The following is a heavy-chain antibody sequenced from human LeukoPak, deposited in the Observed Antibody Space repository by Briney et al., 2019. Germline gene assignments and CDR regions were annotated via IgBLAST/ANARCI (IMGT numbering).Heavy chain of an antibody. Sequence: GASVKVSCKASGHTFTGHYIHWVRQAPGQGLEWMGRINPNSGGTNYAQKFQGRVTMTRDTSISSAFMELSRLRSDDTAVYYCAREVDSGSSNWFDPWGQGTLVTVSS. CDR2: INPNSGGT. CDR1: GHTFTGHY. CDR3: AREVDSGSSNWFDP. J-gene: IGHJ5*02. V-gene: IGHV1-2*06. D-gene: IGHD1-26*01.